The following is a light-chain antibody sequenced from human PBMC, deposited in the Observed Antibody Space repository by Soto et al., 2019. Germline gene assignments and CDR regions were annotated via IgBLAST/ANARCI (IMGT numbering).Light chain of an antibody. CDR2: GNS. J-gene: IGLJ1*01. CDR3: QSYDSSLSGYV. V-gene: IGLV1-40*01. CDR1: SSNIGAGYD. Sequence: QLVLTQPPSVSGAPGQRVTISCTGSSSNIGAGYDVHWYQQLPGTAPKLLIYGNSNRPSGVPDRFSGSKSGTSAPLAITGLQAEDEADYYCQSYDSSLSGYVFGTGTKRTVL.